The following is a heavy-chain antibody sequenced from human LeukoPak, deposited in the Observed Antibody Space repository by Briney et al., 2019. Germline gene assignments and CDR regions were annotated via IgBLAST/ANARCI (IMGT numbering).Heavy chain of an antibody. CDR3: ARVDSSNWYEYRGYFDY. Sequence: PSETLSLTCTVSGGSINIGTFYWSWIRQPAGKGLEWIGRIYTTGSTNYNPSLKSRLTISVDTSKNQFSLKLSSVTAADTAVYYCARVDSSNWYEYRGYFDYWGQGTLVTVSS. CDR2: IYTTGST. D-gene: IGHD6-13*01. J-gene: IGHJ4*02. V-gene: IGHV4-61*02. CDR1: GGSINIGTFY.